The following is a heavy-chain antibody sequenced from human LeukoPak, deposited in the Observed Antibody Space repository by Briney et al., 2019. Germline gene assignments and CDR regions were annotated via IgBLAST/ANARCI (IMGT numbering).Heavy chain of an antibody. Sequence: PSETLSLTCTVSGGSISSGGYYWSWIRQHPGKGLEWIGYIYYSGSTYYNPSLKSRVTISVDTSKNQFSLKLSSVIAADTAVYYCATRSTSSFDYWGQGTLVTVSS. CDR2: IYYSGST. D-gene: IGHD3-10*01. CDR1: GGSISSGGYY. CDR3: ATRSTSSFDY. V-gene: IGHV4-31*03. J-gene: IGHJ4*02.